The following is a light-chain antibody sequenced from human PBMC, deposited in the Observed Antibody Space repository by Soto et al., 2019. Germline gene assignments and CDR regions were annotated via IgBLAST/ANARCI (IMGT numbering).Light chain of an antibody. V-gene: IGLV1-44*01. CDR2: GHN. CDR1: SSSIGSNT. Sequence: QPVLTQPPSASGTPGQRVTISCSGSSSSIGSNTVNSYQQLPGTAPKLLIYGHNQRPSGVPDRFSGSKSGTSASLAISGLQSEDEADYYCAAWDDSLNGRVFGGGTKLTVL. J-gene: IGLJ2*01. CDR3: AAWDDSLNGRV.